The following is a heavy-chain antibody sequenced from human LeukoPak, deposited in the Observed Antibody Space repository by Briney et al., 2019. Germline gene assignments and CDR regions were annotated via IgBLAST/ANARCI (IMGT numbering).Heavy chain of an antibody. CDR3: ARDPLRFLESLHKNWFDP. D-gene: IGHD3-3*01. V-gene: IGHV4-59*11. CDR1: GGSISSHY. Sequence: SETLSLTCTVSGGSISSHYWSWIRQPPGKGLEWIGYIYYSGSTNYNPSLKSRVTISVDTSKNQFSLKLSSVTAADTAVYYCARDPLRFLESLHKNWFDPWGQGTLVTVSS. CDR2: IYYSGST. J-gene: IGHJ5*02.